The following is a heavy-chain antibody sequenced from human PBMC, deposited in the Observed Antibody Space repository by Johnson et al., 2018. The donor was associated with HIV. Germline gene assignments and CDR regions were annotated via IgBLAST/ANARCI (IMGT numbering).Heavy chain of an antibody. CDR2: ISSSGSTI. CDR3: ARDQWMAGDAFDI. J-gene: IGHJ3*02. V-gene: IGHV3-11*04. D-gene: IGHD5-24*01. CDR1: GFTFSDHY. Sequence: QVQLVESGGGLVKPGGSLRLSCVGSGFTFSDHYMSWVRQAPGKGLEWVSFISSSGSTIYYADSVKGRFTISRDNAKNSLYLQMNSLRAEDTAVYYCARDQWMAGDAFDIWGQGTVVTVSS.